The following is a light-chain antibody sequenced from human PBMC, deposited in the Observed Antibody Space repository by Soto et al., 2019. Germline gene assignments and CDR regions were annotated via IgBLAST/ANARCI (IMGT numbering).Light chain of an antibody. V-gene: IGKV1-5*01. CDR1: QGISRW. J-gene: IGKJ1*01. CDR2: DAS. CDR3: QQYDTFPWT. Sequence: DIQKTQSPSTLSASVGDRVTITCRASQGISRWLAWYQQKPGKPPKLLIYDASGLDSGVPSRFSGSGYGTEFTLTISGLQPEDFATFYCQQYDTFPWTFGQGTNVDIK.